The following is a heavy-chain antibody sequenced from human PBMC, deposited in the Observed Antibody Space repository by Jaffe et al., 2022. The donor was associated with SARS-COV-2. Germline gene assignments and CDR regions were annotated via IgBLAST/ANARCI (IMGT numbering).Heavy chain of an antibody. D-gene: IGHD2-21*02. CDR1: GFTFSSNA. CDR3: VPVTVSLDH. V-gene: IGHV3-23*01. Sequence: EVQLLESGGGLVQPGGSLRLSCAASGFTFSSNAMSWVRQAPGKGLEWVSAITGSGGSIYYADSVKGRFTISRDNSKDTLYLQMNSLRGEDTAVYYCVPVTVSLDHWGQGTLVTVSS. CDR2: ITGSGGSI. J-gene: IGHJ4*02.